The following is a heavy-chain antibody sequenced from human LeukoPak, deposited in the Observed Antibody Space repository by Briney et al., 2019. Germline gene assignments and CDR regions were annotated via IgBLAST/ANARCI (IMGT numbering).Heavy chain of an antibody. CDR2: IRPEGSDK. J-gene: IGHJ4*02. CDR3: SGRDSSRNPWAY. V-gene: IGHV3-7*01. Sequence: PGGALRLSCAPSVFTFDNFGMNWVRLAPGGSREWLTNIRPEGSDKYYVDSVKGRFTISRDNGQNLVYLEMNSLRGGHTAVYYCSGRDSSRNPWAYWGQGPLVSVSS. CDR1: VFTFDNFG. D-gene: IGHD2-2*01.